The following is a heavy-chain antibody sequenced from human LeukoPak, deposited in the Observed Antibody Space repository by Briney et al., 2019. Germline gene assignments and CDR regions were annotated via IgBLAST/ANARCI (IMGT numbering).Heavy chain of an antibody. Sequence: SETLSLTCAVYGGSFSGYYWSWIRQPPGKGLEWIGEVNHSGSTNYNPSLKSRVTISVDTSKNQFSLKLSSVTAADTAVYYCARRSIVVVPAAMRGAHWLSDYWGQGTLVTVSS. CDR2: VNHSGST. V-gene: IGHV4-34*01. D-gene: IGHD2-2*01. CDR1: GGSFSGYY. CDR3: ARRSIVVVPAAMRGAHWLSDY. J-gene: IGHJ4*02.